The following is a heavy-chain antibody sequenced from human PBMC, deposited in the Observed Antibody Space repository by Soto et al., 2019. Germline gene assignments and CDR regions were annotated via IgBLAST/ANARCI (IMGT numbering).Heavy chain of an antibody. V-gene: IGHV6-1*01. CDR3: ARVGYSSSWDYYYGMDV. CDR1: GGSVSSNSAA. D-gene: IGHD6-13*01. Sequence: SQTLSLTCAISGGSVSSNSAAWNWIRQSPSRGLEWLGRTYYRSKWYNDYAVSVKSRITINPDTSKNQFSLQLNSVTPEDTAVYYCARVGYSSSWDYYYGMDVWGQGTTVTV. CDR2: TYYRSKWYN. J-gene: IGHJ6*02.